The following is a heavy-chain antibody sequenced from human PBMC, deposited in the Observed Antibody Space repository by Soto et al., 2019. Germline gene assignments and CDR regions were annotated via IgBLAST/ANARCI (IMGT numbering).Heavy chain of an antibody. V-gene: IGHV4-59*01. J-gene: IGHJ5*02. Sequence: PSETLSLTCTISGPSITTYYWSWIRQPPGKGLEWIGYISYSWSTAYNPSLKSRATISFDASKNQISLQVRSATAADAAVYYCARDLKEYCSDGKCNWFDPWGQGTLVT. CDR1: GPSITTYY. D-gene: IGHD2-15*01. CDR3: ARDLKEYCSDGKCNWFDP. CDR2: ISYSWST.